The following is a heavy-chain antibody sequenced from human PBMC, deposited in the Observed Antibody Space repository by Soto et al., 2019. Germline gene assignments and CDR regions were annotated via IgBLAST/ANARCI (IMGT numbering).Heavy chain of an antibody. V-gene: IGHV4-4*02. CDR1: GGSISSSNW. CDR3: ARRGYCTNGVCYYGMDV. D-gene: IGHD2-8*01. J-gene: IGHJ6*02. Sequence: QVQLQESGPGLVKPSGTLSLTCAVSGGSISSSNWWSWVRQPPGKGLEWIGEIYHSGSTNYNPSRQRRVTISVDKSKNQFSLKLSSVTAADTAVDYSARRGYCTNGVCYYGMDVWGQGTTVTVSS. CDR2: IYHSGST.